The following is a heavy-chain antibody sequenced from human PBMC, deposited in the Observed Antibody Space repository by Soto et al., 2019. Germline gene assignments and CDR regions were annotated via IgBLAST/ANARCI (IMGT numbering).Heavy chain of an antibody. CDR3: VRDRYYGLDV. J-gene: IGHJ6*02. V-gene: IGHV3-23*01. CDR2: ISGSGGST. CDR1: RFTFSSYA. Sequence: GGSLRLSCAASRFTFSSYAMSWVRQAPGKGLEWVSAISGSGGSTYYADSVKGRFTISRDNAKNTLDLQMNSLRAEDTAVYYCVRDRYYGLDVWGQGTTVTVSS.